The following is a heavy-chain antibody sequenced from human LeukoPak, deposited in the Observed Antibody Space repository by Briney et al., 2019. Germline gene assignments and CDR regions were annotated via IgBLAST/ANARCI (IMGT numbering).Heavy chain of an antibody. J-gene: IGHJ3*02. V-gene: IGHV3-11*01. CDR2: ISSSAGTI. CDR1: GFTFSDYF. D-gene: IGHD2-21*02. Sequence: GGSLRLSCAASGFTFSDYFMNWIRQAPGEGLEWVSYISSSAGTIYYADSVKGRFTISRDNAKNSLFLQMNSLRAEDTAVYYCARLSYCGGDCYWDALDIWGQGTMVTVSS. CDR3: ARLSYCGGDCYWDALDI.